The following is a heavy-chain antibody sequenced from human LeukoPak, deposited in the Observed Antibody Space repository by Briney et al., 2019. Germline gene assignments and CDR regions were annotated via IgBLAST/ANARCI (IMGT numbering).Heavy chain of an antibody. CDR3: ARQEGWILRALDI. CDR1: GYTFTSYA. V-gene: IGHV1-3*01. D-gene: IGHD2-2*03. CDR2: INAGNGNT. Sequence: ASVKVSCTASGYTFTSYAMHWVRQAPGQRLEWMGWINAGNGNTKYSQKLQGRVTITRDTSASTAYMELSSLRSEDTAVYYCARQEGWILRALDIWGQGTMVTVSS. J-gene: IGHJ3*02.